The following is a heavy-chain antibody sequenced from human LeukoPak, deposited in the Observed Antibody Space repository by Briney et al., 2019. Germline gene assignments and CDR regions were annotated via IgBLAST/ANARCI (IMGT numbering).Heavy chain of an antibody. CDR2: IYYSGST. V-gene: IGHV4-39*07. CDR3: AITTGTTLFDY. CDR1: GGSISSSSYY. D-gene: IGHD1-1*01. Sequence: PSETLSLTCTVSGGSISSSSYYWGWIRQPPGKGLEWIGSIYYSGSTYYNPSLKSRVTMSVDTSKNQFSLKLSSVTAADTAVYYCAITTGTTLFDYWGQGTLVTVSS. J-gene: IGHJ4*02.